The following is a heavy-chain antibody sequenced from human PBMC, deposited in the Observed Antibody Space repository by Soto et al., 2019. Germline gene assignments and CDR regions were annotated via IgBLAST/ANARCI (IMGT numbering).Heavy chain of an antibody. CDR2: FDPEDGET. CDR3: AGTITPPHFVYYYYYMDV. D-gene: IGHD1-20*01. J-gene: IGHJ6*03. Sequence: ASVKVSCKVSGYTLTELSMHWVRQAPGKGLEWMGGFDPEDGETIYAQKFQGRVTMTEDTSTDTAYMELSSLRSEDTAVYYCAGTITPPHFVYYYYYMDVWGKGTTVTVSS. V-gene: IGHV1-24*01. CDR1: GYTLTELS.